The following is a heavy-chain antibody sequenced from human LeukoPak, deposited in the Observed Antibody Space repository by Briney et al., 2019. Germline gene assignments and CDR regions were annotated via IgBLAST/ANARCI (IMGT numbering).Heavy chain of an antibody. J-gene: IGHJ4*02. D-gene: IGHD1-26*01. CDR2: IYYSEST. V-gene: IGHV4-34*01. CDR1: GGSFSGYY. Sequence: SETLSLTCAVYGGSFSGYYWSWIRQPPGKGLEWIGSIYYSESTYYNPSLRSRVTISLDTYKKQFSLKLSSVTAADTAVYFCARDRPGIVGATTFDFWGQGTLVTVSS. CDR3: ARDRPGIVGATTFDF.